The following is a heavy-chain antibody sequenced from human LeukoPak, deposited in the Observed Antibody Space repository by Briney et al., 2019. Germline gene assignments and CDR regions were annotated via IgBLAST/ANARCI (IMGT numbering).Heavy chain of an antibody. CDR2: INQDGSAK. CDR1: GFTFSGSW. J-gene: IGHJ4*02. Sequence: GGSLRLSCAASGFTFSGSWMSWVRQAPGKGLEWVANINQDGSAKNYLDSVKGRFTISIDRGKNSLYLQMNSLRDEDTAVYYCARDRQIAYWGQGTLVTVSS. CDR3: ARDRQIAY. V-gene: IGHV3-7*01.